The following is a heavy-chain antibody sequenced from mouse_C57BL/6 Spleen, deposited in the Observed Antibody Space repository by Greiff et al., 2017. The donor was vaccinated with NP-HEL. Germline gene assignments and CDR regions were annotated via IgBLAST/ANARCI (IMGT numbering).Heavy chain of an antibody. J-gene: IGHJ4*01. CDR2: INPNNGGT. CDR1: GYTFTDYY. CDR3: ARGVARDY. V-gene: IGHV1-26*01. Sequence: VQLQQSGPELVKPGASVKISCKASGYTFTDYYMNWVKQSHGKSLEWIGDINPNNGGTSYNQKFKGKATLTVDKSSSTAYMELRSLTSEDSAVFYCARGVARDYGVQGTSATVS.